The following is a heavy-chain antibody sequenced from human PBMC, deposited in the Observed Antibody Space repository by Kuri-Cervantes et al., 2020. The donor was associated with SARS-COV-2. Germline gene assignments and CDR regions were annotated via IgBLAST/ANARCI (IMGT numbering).Heavy chain of an antibody. CDR1: GFTFSSYS. D-gene: IGHD2-2*01. Sequence: GESLKISCAASGFTFSSYSMNWVRQAPGKGLEWVSAISGSGGSTYYADSVKGRFTISRDNAKNSLYLQMNSLGAEDTAVYYCARVEVVVVPAATHYYYYYMDVWGKGTTVTASS. CDR3: ARVEVVVVPAATHYYYYYMDV. J-gene: IGHJ6*03. V-gene: IGHV3-21*01. CDR2: ISGSGGST.